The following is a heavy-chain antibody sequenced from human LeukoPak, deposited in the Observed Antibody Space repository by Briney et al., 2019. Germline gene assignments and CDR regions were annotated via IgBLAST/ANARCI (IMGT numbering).Heavy chain of an antibody. CDR3: ARECLEYYGSRNYGMDV. D-gene: IGHD3-10*01. CDR1: GYTFTSYY. CDR2: INPNSGGT. J-gene: IGHJ6*02. Sequence: GASVKVSCKASGYTFTSYYMHWVRQAPGQGLEWMGWINPNSGGTNYAQKFRGRVTMTRDTSISTAYMELSRLRSDDTAVYYCARECLEYYGSRNYGMDVWGQGTTVTVSS. V-gene: IGHV1-2*02.